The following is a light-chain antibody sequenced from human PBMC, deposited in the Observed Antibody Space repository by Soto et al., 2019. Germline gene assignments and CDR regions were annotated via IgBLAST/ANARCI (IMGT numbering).Light chain of an antibody. CDR3: QQRSNWPLT. V-gene: IGKV3-11*01. Sequence: EIVLTQSPATLSLSPGERATLSCRASQSISRYLAWYQQKPGQAPRLLISDASNRATGIPARFSGSGSGTDFALTISSLEPEDFVFYYCQQRSNWPLTFGGGTKVEI. CDR2: DAS. CDR1: QSISRY. J-gene: IGKJ4*01.